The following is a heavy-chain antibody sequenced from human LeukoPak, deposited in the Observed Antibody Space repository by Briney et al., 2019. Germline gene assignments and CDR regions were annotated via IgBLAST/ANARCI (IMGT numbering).Heavy chain of an antibody. Sequence: SETLSLTCAVSGGSISSGGYSWSWIRQPPGKGLEWIGYIYHSGSTYYNPSLKSRVTISVDRSKNQFSLKLSSVTAADTAVYYCARGNGDYPRAHYYCYYGMDVWGQGTTVTVSS. D-gene: IGHD4-17*01. J-gene: IGHJ6*02. CDR1: GGSISSGGYS. CDR2: IYHSGST. CDR3: ARGNGDYPRAHYYCYYGMDV. V-gene: IGHV4-30-2*01.